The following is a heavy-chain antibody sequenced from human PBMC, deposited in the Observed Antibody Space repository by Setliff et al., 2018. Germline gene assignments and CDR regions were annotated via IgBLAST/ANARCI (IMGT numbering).Heavy chain of an antibody. CDR1: GYIFSAYH. V-gene: IGHV1-2*02. CDR2: IRPLRGDT. CDR3: ARAPSGTGFYHFFSYMDV. Sequence: ASVKVSCKASGYIFSAYHVHWVRQAPGQGPEWVGCIRPLRGDTKSAQKFQGRLTMTGDASTNTAFMELTGLTSDDTAVYYCARAPSGTGFYHFFSYMDVWGKGTTVTVSS. D-gene: IGHD1-7*01. J-gene: IGHJ6*03.